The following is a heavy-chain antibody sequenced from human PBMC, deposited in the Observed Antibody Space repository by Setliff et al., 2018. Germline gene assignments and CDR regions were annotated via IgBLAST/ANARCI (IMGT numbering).Heavy chain of an antibody. CDR2: XXXXXXXT. D-gene: IGHD1-1*01. CDR1: GYTFTINH. V-gene: IGHV1-2*02. J-gene: IGHJ3*02. Sequence: GASVKVSCKASGYTFTINHLYWVRQAPGQGXXXXXXXXXXXXXTXYXXKFQGRVSMTRDTSISTAFMELSGLTSDDTAVYYCARELAINGFDIWGQGTMVTVSS. CDR3: ARELAINGFDI.